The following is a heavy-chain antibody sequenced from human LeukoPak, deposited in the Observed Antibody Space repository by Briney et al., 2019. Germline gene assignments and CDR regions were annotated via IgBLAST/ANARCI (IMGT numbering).Heavy chain of an antibody. V-gene: IGHV3-64D*06. CDR3: VKDQNYYGWFDP. Sequence: GGSLRLSCSASGFTFSTYAMHWARQAPGKGLEYVSAISSNGGSTYYADSVKGRFTISRDNSKNTLYLQMSSLRAEDTAVYYCVKDQNYYGWFDPWGQGTLVTVSS. CDR2: ISSNGGST. J-gene: IGHJ5*02. D-gene: IGHD3-10*01. CDR1: GFTFSTYA.